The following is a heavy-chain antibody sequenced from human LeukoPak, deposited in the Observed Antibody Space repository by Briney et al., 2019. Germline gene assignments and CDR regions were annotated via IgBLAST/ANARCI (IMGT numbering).Heavy chain of an antibody. Sequence: GGSLRLSCAASGFTFSSYEMNWVRQAPGKGLEWVSYISSSSTIYYADSVKGRVTISRDNAKNSLYLQMNSLRAEDTAVYYCARERFLEWLLYGDAFDIWGQGTMVTVSS. V-gene: IGHV3-48*03. CDR3: ARERFLEWLLYGDAFDI. CDR1: GFTFSSYE. CDR2: ISSSSTI. J-gene: IGHJ3*02. D-gene: IGHD3-3*01.